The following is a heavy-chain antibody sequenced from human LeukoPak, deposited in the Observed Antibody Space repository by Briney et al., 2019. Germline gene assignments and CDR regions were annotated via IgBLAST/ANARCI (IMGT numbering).Heavy chain of an antibody. CDR2: IYSGGGT. D-gene: IGHD4-23*01. CDR3: ARNQDYGGFDF. V-gene: IGHV3-66*01. CDR1: GFPVSSNY. J-gene: IGHJ4*02. Sequence: GGSLRLSCAASGFPVSSNYMSWVRQAPGKGLEWVSVIYSGGGTYYADSVKGRFTVSRDNSKDTLYLQMNSLRVDDTAMYYCARNQDYGGFDFWGQGTLVTVSS.